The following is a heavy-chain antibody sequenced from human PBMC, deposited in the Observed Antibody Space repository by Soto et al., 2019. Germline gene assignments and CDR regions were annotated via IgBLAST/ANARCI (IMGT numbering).Heavy chain of an antibody. CDR1: GYSISSGSC. Sequence: SETLSLTCTVSGYSISSGSCWAWIRQPPGKGPEWIASIYHGGTTFYNPSLKSRITISVDTSNNQFSLKLTSVTAADTAVYYCARVHVMVVAGSTFDYWGHGTLVTVSS. CDR3: ARVHVMVVAGSTFDY. J-gene: IGHJ4*01. V-gene: IGHV4-38-2*02. D-gene: IGHD6-19*01. CDR2: IYHGGTT.